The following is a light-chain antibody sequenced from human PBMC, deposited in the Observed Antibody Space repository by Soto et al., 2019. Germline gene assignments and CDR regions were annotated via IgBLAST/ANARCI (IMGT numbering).Light chain of an antibody. V-gene: IGKV3-20*01. Sequence: EIVLTQSPGTLSLSPGERATLSCRASQSVSSSYLAWYQQKPGQAPRLLIYGASSRATGIPDRFSGSGTGNDFNLTISRIVHEDFAVSYCHHYHCAPPDTFGQGTKLEIK. J-gene: IGKJ2*01. CDR3: HHYHCAPPDT. CDR1: QSVSSSY. CDR2: GAS.